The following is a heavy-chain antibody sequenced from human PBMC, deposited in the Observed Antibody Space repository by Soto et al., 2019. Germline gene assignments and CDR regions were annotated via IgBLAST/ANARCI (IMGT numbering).Heavy chain of an antibody. J-gene: IGHJ4*02. CDR1: GFTVSSTY. V-gene: IGHV3-53*01. D-gene: IGHD3-10*01. CDR3: ARGGIGMVRTFDH. CDR2: IFSSGES. Sequence: VGSLRLSGAASGFTVSSTYMSWVRQAPGKGLEWVSIIFSSGESFYADSVKGRFTISRDSSDDTVYLQMNSLKAEDTAVYYCARGGIGMVRTFDHWGQGTLVTVS.